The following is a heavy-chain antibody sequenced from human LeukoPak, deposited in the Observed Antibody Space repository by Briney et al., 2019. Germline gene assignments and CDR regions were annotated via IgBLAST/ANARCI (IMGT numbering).Heavy chain of an antibody. D-gene: IGHD5-18*01. CDR2: IYYSGST. Sequence: SETLSLTCTVSGGFISSSSYYWGWIRQPPGKGLEWIGSIYYSGSTYYNPSLKSRVTISVDTSKNQFSLKLSSVTAADTAVYYCARATDTAMVLYYYYGMDVWGQGTTVTVSS. J-gene: IGHJ6*02. CDR3: ARATDTAMVLYYYYGMDV. V-gene: IGHV4-39*01. CDR1: GGFISSSSYY.